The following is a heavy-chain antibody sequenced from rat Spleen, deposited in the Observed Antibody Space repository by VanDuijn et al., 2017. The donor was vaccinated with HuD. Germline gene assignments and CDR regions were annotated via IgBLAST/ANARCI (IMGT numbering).Heavy chain of an antibody. CDR3: ATVGPDWYFDF. CDR2: ISYDGETT. Sequence: EVQLVESGGGLVQPGRSLKLSCAASGFTFSNYDMAWVRQAPTKGLEWVAYISYDGETTYFRNSVTGRFTISRDNSKSTLYLQMDSLRSEDTATYYCATVGPDWYFDFWGPGTMGTVSS. J-gene: IGHJ1*01. CDR1: GFTFSNYD. V-gene: IGHV5-20*01.